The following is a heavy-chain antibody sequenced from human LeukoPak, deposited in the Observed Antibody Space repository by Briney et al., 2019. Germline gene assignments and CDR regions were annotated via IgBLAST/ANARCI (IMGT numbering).Heavy chain of an antibody. J-gene: IGHJ4*02. CDR3: AREEGTSIFLRYFDS. Sequence: GGTLRLSCAASGFTFSSYWMSWVRQAPGKGLEWVANIKQDGSEKYYVHSVKGRFTISRDNAKKSLYLQLNSLRAEDTAVYYCAREEGTSIFLRYFDSWGQGTLVTVSS. CDR2: IKQDGSEK. V-gene: IGHV3-7*04. CDR1: GFTFSSYW. D-gene: IGHD2-2*01.